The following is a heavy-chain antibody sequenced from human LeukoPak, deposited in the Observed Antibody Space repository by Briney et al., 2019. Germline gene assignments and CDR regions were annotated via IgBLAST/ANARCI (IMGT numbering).Heavy chain of an antibody. CDR1: GYSITTGYY. J-gene: IGHJ4*02. V-gene: IGHV4-38-2*02. CDR2: IYHSGST. Sequence: SETLSLTCTVFGYSITTGYYWGWIRQPTGKGLEWIGSIYHSGSTFYDPSLKSRVTISVDTSKNQFSLKLSSVTAADTAIYYCARDQDYYGSGSYGPDHWGQGTQVTVSS. D-gene: IGHD3-10*01. CDR3: ARDQDYYGSGSYGPDH.